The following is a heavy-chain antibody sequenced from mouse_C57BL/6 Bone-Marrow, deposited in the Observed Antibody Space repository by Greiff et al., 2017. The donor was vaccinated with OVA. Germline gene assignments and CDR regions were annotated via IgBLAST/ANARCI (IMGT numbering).Heavy chain of an antibody. V-gene: IGHV1-12*01. Sequence: QVQLKESGAELVRPGASVKMSCKASGYTFTSYNMHWVKQTPRQGLEWIGAIYPGNGDTSYNQKFKGKATLTVDKSSSTAYMQLSSLTSEDSAVYFCARPTYYSNYEAMYYWGQGTSVTVSS. D-gene: IGHD2-5*01. CDR1: GYTFTSYN. CDR2: IYPGNGDT. J-gene: IGHJ4*01. CDR3: ARPTYYSNYEAMYY.